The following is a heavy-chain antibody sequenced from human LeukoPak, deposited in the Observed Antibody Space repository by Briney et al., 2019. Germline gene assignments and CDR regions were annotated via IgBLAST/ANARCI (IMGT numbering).Heavy chain of an antibody. V-gene: IGHV3-21*01. D-gene: IGHD3-9*01. Sequence: GGSLRLSCAASGFTFSSYSMNWVRQPPGKELEWVSSISSSSSYVYYADSVKGRFTISRDNAKNSLYLQMNSLRAEDTAVYYCAREARYFDWLLYTPRDDAFDIWGQGTMVTVSS. CDR3: AREARYFDWLLYTPRDDAFDI. CDR2: ISSSSSYV. CDR1: GFTFSSYS. J-gene: IGHJ3*02.